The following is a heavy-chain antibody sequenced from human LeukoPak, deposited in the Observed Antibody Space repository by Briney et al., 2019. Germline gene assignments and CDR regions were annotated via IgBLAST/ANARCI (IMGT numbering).Heavy chain of an antibody. Sequence: ASVKVSCKASGYTFTSYDINWVRQATGQGLEWMGWMNPNSGNTGYAQKFQGRVTMTRNTSISTAYMELSSLRSEDTAVYYCASGTGGATRGGYYYYGMDVWGQGTTVTVSS. CDR3: ASGTGGATRGGYYYYGMDV. CDR1: GYTFTSYD. CDR2: MNPNSGNT. J-gene: IGHJ6*02. V-gene: IGHV1-8*01. D-gene: IGHD1-26*01.